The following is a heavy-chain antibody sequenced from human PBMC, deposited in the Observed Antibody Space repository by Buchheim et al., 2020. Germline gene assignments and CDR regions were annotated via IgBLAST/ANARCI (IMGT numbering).Heavy chain of an antibody. CDR3: AKLVYCSGGSCPARKTLVWYFDL. Sequence: EVQLLESGGGLVQPGGSLRLSCAASGFTFTNYAMTWVRQAPGKGLEWVSSISGGGRTIYYADSVKGRFTISRDNPRNTLYLQMNSLRAEDTAVYYCAKLVYCSGGSCPARKTLVWYFDLWGRGTL. V-gene: IGHV3-23*01. J-gene: IGHJ2*01. D-gene: IGHD2-15*01. CDR1: GFTFTNYA. CDR2: ISGGGRTI.